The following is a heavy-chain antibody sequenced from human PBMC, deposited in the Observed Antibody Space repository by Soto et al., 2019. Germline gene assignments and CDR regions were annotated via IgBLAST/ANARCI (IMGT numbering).Heavy chain of an antibody. CDR1: GGTFSSYA. Sequence: QVPLVQSGAEVKKPGSSVKVSCKASGGTFSSYAISWVRQAPGQGLEWLGGIIPIFGPANYAQKFQGRVTITADESTSTAHMGLRSLRSEDTAVYYCARDRWQRQMETVTTFPGWFDPWGQGTLVTVSS. D-gene: IGHD4-17*01. CDR3: ARDRWQRQMETVTTFPGWFDP. V-gene: IGHV1-69*01. CDR2: IIPIFGPA. J-gene: IGHJ5*02.